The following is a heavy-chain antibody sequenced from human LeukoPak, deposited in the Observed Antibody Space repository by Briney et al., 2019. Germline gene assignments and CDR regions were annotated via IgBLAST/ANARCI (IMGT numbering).Heavy chain of an antibody. CDR1: GGSFSGYY. CDR2: INNSGST. J-gene: IGHJ4*02. D-gene: IGHD3-9*01. CDR3: ARGGRITIFPFDY. Sequence: SETLSLTCAVYGGSFSGYYWSWVRQPPGKGGEWIGEINNSGSTNYNPSLKSRVTISVDTSKNQFSLKLSSVTAADTAVYYCARGGRITIFPFDYWGQGTLVTVSS. V-gene: IGHV4-34*01.